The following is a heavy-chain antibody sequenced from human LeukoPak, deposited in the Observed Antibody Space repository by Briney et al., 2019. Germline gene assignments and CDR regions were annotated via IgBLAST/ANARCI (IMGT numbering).Heavy chain of an antibody. D-gene: IGHD4-11*01. CDR3: VRYSYSGDAFDI. V-gene: IGHV3-74*01. Sequence: GGSLRLSCVGSGFTFSSYWMHWVRQAPGKGLVWVSRVNSDGSDTNYADSVKGRFTISRDNAKNTLYLQMNSVRAEDTAVYYCVRYSYSGDAFDIWGQGTMVTVSS. CDR2: VNSDGSDT. J-gene: IGHJ3*02. CDR1: GFTFSSYW.